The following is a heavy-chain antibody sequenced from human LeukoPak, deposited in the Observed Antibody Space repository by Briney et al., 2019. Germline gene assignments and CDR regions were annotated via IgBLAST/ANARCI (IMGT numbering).Heavy chain of an antibody. CDR2: IIPIFGSA. Sequence: ASVKVSCKASGGTFSSYAISWVRQAPGQGLEWMGGIIPIFGSANYAQKFQGRVTITTDESTSTAYMELSSLRSEDTAVYYCARSRATRFDPWGQGTLVTVSS. J-gene: IGHJ5*02. CDR3: ARSRATRFDP. V-gene: IGHV1-69*05. D-gene: IGHD5-24*01. CDR1: GGTFSSYA.